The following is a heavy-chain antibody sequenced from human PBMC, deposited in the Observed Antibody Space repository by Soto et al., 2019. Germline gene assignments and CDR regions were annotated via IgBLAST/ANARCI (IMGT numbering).Heavy chain of an antibody. D-gene: IGHD5-12*01. CDR3: AKGDNLGPKTGYAFDP. CDR1: GDSVSSNTAS. CDR2: TYFRSKWYN. J-gene: IGHJ5*02. V-gene: IGHV6-1*01. Sequence: SQTLSLTCAISGDSVSSNTASWNWIRQSPSRGPEWLGRTYFRSKWYNDYAVSVKSRIIINPDTSNNQFSLQLNSVTPEDTAVYFCAKGDNLGPKTGYAFDPWGQGIMVT.